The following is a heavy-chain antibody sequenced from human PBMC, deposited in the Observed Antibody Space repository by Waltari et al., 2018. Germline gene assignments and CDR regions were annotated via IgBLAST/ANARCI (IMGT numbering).Heavy chain of an antibody. CDR2: VHYTGKT. D-gene: IGHD3-10*01. V-gene: IGHV4-39*02. CDR3: ARSFGGSGSYKFDT. CDR1: GASISISTHY. J-gene: IGHJ4*02. Sequence: RLQESGPGRMKPSETLSLICTVSGASISISTHYWGWIRQTPGMGPEWIGSVHYTGKTYNNPSLESRVSLSVDTSKNLFSLELTSVTAADTATYFCARSFGGSGSYKFDTRGRGILVSVSS.